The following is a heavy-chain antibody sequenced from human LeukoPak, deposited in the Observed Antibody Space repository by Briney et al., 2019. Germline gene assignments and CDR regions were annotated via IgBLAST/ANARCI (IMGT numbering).Heavy chain of an antibody. CDR2: ISSSSSTI. CDR1: GFTFSSYS. D-gene: IGHD2-2*01. V-gene: IGHV3-48*04. CDR3: ARDFIVVVPAANYFDY. Sequence: GGSLRLSCAASGFTFSSYSMNWARQAPGKGLEWVSYISSSSSTIYYADSVKGRFTISRDNAKNSLYLQMNSLRAEDTAVYYCARDFIVVVPAANYFDYWGQGTLVTVSS. J-gene: IGHJ4*02.